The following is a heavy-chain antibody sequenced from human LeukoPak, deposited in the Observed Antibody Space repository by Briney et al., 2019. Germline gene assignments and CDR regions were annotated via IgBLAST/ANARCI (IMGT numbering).Heavy chain of an antibody. CDR3: ASHYGDYSFFDY. V-gene: IGHV3-7*02. D-gene: IGHD4-17*01. Sequence: GGSLRLSCAASGFTFSSYWMSWVRQAPGKGLEWVANIKQDGSEKYYVDSVKGRFTISRDNAKNSLYLQMNSPRAEDTAVYYCASHYGDYSFFDYWGQGTLVTVSS. CDR2: IKQDGSEK. J-gene: IGHJ4*02. CDR1: GFTFSSYW.